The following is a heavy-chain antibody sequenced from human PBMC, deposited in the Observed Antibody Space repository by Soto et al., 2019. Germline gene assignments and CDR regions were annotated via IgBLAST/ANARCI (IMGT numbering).Heavy chain of an antibody. V-gene: IGHV1-2*02. J-gene: IGHJ4*02. CDR3: ARGRRPMVRGVRNYFDY. CDR2: INPNSGGT. D-gene: IGHD3-10*01. Sequence: GASVKVSCKASGYTFTGYYMHWVRQAPGQGLEWMGWINPNSGGTNYAQKFQGRVTMTRDTSISTAYMELSRLRSDDTAVYYCARGRRPMVRGVRNYFDYWGQGTLVTVSS. CDR1: GYTFTGYY.